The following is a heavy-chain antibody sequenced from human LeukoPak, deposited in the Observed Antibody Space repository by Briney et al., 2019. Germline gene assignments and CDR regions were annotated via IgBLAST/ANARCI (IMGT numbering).Heavy chain of an antibody. CDR3: AKATHSGYARGPNGDY. D-gene: IGHD5-12*01. CDR1: GFTFSSYG. CDR2: IRYDGSNK. V-gene: IGHV3-30*02. Sequence: PGGSLRLSCAASGFTFSSYGMHWVRQAPDKGLEWVAFIRYDGSNKDFADSVKGRFTISRDNSENTLYLQMNSLRTDDTAVYYCAKATHSGYARGPNGDYWGQGTLVIVSS. J-gene: IGHJ4*02.